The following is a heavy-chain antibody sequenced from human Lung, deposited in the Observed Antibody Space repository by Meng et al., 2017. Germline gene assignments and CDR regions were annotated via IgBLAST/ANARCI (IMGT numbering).Heavy chain of an antibody. D-gene: IGHD6-13*01. CDR1: GFTFRSYE. CDR2: IFSSSTYI. V-gene: IGHV3-48*03. CDR3: TREEIPADGPLDY. J-gene: IGHJ4*02. Sequence: GESLKISCAASGFTFRSYEINWVRQAPGKGLEWVAYIFSSSTYIHYADSVKGRFTISRDNAKNSAYLQMNSLRADDTAVYYCTREEIPADGPLDYWGQGILVTVSS.